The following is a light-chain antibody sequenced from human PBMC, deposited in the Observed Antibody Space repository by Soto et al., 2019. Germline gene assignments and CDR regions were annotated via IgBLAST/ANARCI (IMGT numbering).Light chain of an antibody. CDR3: AAWDDSLSGWV. CDR1: SSDVGAYNY. Sequence: QSALTQPPSASGSPGQSVTISCTGTSSDVGAYNYVSWYQQHPDKAPKLMIFEVSKRPSGVPDRFSGSKSGNTASLAISGLRSEDEADYYCAAWDDSLSGWVFGGGTKLTVL. J-gene: IGLJ3*02. CDR2: EVS. V-gene: IGLV2-8*01.